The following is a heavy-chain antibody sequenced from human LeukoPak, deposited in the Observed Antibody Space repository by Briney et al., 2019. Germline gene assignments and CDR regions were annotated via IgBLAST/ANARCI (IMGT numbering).Heavy chain of an antibody. Sequence: GESLTISCKASGYTFNTYWSGWVRQKAGKGLEWMAIVYPGDSHTRYSPSFQGHFTISADKTVTTAYLQWSSLEASDTAVYYCARLSGGSWANTEYFPDWGQGTLVIVSS. J-gene: IGHJ1*01. V-gene: IGHV5-51*01. CDR1: GYTFNTYW. D-gene: IGHD7-27*01. CDR3: ARLSGGSWANTEYFPD. CDR2: VYPGDSHT.